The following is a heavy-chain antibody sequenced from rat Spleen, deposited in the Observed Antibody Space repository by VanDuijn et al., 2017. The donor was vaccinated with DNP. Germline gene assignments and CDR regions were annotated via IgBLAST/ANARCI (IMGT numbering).Heavy chain of an antibody. D-gene: IGHD1-6*01. CDR1: GFTFSDYY. CDR3: ATPPYGYNYLSFDF. Sequence: EVQLVESGGGLVQPGRSLKLSCAASGFTFSDYYMAWVRQAPTKGLEWVAYISYDGGSTYYRDSVKGRFTISRDNAKSTLYLQMDSLRSEDTATYYCATPPYGYNYLSFDFWGPGTMVTVSS. CDR2: ISYDGGST. V-gene: IGHV5-20*01. J-gene: IGHJ1*01.